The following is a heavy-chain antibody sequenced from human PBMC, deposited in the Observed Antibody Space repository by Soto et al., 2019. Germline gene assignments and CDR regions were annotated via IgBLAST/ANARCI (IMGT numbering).Heavy chain of an antibody. D-gene: IGHD4-4*01. Sequence: SETLSLTCAVYGGSFSGYYWSWIRQPPGKGLEWIGEINHSGSTNYNPSLKSRVTISVDTSKNQFSLKLNSVTAADTAVYYCASTATVTTPKYNWFDPWGQGTLVTVPQ. CDR1: GGSFSGYY. CDR2: INHSGST. CDR3: ASTATVTTPKYNWFDP. V-gene: IGHV4-34*01. J-gene: IGHJ5*02.